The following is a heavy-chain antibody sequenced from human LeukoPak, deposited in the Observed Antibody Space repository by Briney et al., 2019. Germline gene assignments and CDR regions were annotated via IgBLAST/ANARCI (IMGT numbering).Heavy chain of an antibody. Sequence: APVKVSCKVSGYTLTELSMHWVRQAPGKGLEWMGGFDPEDGETIYAQKFQGRVTMTEDTSTDTAYMELSSLRSEDTAVYYCATDSGYYDSSGYSDYWGQGTLVTVSS. CDR3: ATDSGYYDSSGYSDY. CDR1: GYTLTELS. J-gene: IGHJ4*02. D-gene: IGHD3-22*01. V-gene: IGHV1-24*01. CDR2: FDPEDGET.